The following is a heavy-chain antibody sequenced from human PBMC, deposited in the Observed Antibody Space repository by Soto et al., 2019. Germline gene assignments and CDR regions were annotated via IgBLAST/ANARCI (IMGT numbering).Heavy chain of an antibody. D-gene: IGHD3-3*01. CDR2: IYHSGST. V-gene: IGHV4-4*02. J-gene: IGHJ5*02. Sequence: PSETLSLTCAVSGGSISSSNWWSWVRQPPGKGLEWIGEIYHSGSTNYNPSLKSRVTISVDKSKNQFSLKLSSVTAADTAVYYCARGQKSITIFGVVIITWFDHWGQGTLVTVSS. CDR3: ARGQKSITIFGVVIITWFDH. CDR1: GGSISSSNW.